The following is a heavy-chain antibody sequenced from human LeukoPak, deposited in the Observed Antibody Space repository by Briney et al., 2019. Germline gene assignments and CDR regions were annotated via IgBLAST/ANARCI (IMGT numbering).Heavy chain of an antibody. Sequence: SETLSLTCTVSGGSISSYYWSWIRQPPGKGLEWIGYIYYSGSTNYNPSLKRRVTISVDTTKNQFSRKLSSVTAADTAVYYCARGLLWIDAFDIWGQGTMVTVSS. CDR3: ARGLLWIDAFDI. V-gene: IGHV4-59*01. J-gene: IGHJ3*02. D-gene: IGHD3-10*01. CDR2: IYYSGST. CDR1: GGSISSYY.